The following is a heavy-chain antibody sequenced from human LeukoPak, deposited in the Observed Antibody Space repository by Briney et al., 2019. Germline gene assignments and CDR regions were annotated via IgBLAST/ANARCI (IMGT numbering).Heavy chain of an antibody. D-gene: IGHD6-13*01. J-gene: IGHJ4*02. CDR2: INHSEST. CDR1: GGSFSGYY. Sequence: SETLSLTCAVCGGSFSGYYWSWIRQPPGKGLEWIGEINHSESTNYNPSLKSRVTISVDTSKNQFSLKLSSVTAADTAVYHCARGIYSSSWAFDYWGQGTLVTVSS. CDR3: ARGIYSSSWAFDY. V-gene: IGHV4-34*01.